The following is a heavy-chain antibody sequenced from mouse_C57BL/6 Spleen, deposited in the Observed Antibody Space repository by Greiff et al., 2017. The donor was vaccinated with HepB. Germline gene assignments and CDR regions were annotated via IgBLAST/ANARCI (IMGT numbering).Heavy chain of an antibody. CDR2: IYPGSGST. V-gene: IGHV1-55*01. CDR3: AREGGVTTYYFDY. J-gene: IGHJ2*01. CDR1: GYTFTSYW. Sequence: QVQLQQPGAELVKPGASVKMSCKASGYTFTSYWITWVKQRPGQGLEWIGDIYPGSGSTNYNEKFKSKATLTVDTSSSTASMQLSSLTSEDSAVYYCAREGGVTTYYFDYWGQGTTLTVSS. D-gene: IGHD2-5*01.